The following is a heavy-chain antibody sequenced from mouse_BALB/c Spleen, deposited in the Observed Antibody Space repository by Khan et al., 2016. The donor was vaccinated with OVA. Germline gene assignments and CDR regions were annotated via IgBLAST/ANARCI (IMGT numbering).Heavy chain of an antibody. J-gene: IGHJ2*01. CDR1: GYTFTSYW. D-gene: IGHD3-2*02. Sequence: QVQLQQSGAELVRPGASVKLSCKTSGYTFTSYWIHWVKQRSGQGLEWFARIYPGTDNTYYNEKLKDKVTLTADKSSSTVYMQLSSLKSEDSAVYYCARDEALYYFDYWGQGTTVTVSS. CDR2: IYPGTDNT. CDR3: ARDEALYYFDY. V-gene: IGHV1S132*01.